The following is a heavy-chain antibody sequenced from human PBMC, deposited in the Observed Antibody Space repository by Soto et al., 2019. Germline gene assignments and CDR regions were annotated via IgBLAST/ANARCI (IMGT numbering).Heavy chain of an antibody. V-gene: IGHV3-30-3*01. J-gene: IGHJ6*02. Sequence: QVQVVESGGGVVQPGTSLRLSCAASGFTFSVSAIHWVRQAPGKGLEWVAVISSDGSHHYYADSVRGRFTISRDNPKNTLYLQMNSLRAEDTAVYYCARPYCRSTRCYLYYYGMDVWGPGTTVTVSS. CDR2: ISSDGSHH. D-gene: IGHD2-2*01. CDR3: ARPYCRSTRCYLYYYGMDV. CDR1: GFTFSVSA.